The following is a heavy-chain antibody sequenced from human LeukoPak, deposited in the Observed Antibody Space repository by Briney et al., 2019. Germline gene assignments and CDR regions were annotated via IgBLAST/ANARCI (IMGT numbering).Heavy chain of an antibody. CDR2: VYYTGST. CDR3: ARQIAVAGEWAFDI. J-gene: IGHJ3*02. CDR1: GGSVSNYY. D-gene: IGHD6-19*01. V-gene: IGHV4-59*08. Sequence: SETLSLTCSVSGGSVSNYYWSWIRQPPGKGLVWIGYVYYTGSTNYNPSLKSRVTMFEDKSKNQFSLRLYSVTAADTALYYCARQIAVAGEWAFDIWGQGTMVTVSS.